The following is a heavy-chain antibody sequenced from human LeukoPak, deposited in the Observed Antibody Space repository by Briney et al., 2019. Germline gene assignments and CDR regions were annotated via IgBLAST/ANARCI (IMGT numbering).Heavy chain of an antibody. V-gene: IGHV1-18*01. CDR2: ISAYNGNT. CDR1: GYTFTSYG. J-gene: IGHJ6*02. D-gene: IGHD3-10*01. Sequence: RASVKVSCKASGYTFTSYGISWVRQAPGQGLEWMGWISAYNGNTNYAQKLQGRVTMTTDTSTSTAYMELRSLRSDDTAVYYCAREGSGSYYTRYYYYYYGMDVWGRGTTVTVSS. CDR3: AREGSGSYYTRYYYYYYGMDV.